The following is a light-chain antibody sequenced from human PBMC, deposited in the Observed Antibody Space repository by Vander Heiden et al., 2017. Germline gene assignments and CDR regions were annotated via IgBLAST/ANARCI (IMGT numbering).Light chain of an antibody. CDR3: MQGKYWPT. V-gene: IGKV2-30*01. J-gene: IGKJ1*01. Sequence: VVMTQSPLFLLVTLVQPAASSCSPSQSRLDSDGNTYLNWFQRRPGQSPRRLIYQVSSRDSGVASRFGGSGSGTDFTMKIRRVEAEDGGIYCCMQGKYWPTFGQGTKVEIK. CDR2: QVS. CDR1: QSRLDSDGNTY.